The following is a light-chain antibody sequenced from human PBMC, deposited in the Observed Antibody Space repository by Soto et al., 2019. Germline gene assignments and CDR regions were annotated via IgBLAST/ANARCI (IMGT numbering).Light chain of an antibody. Sequence: QSALTQPASVSGSPGQSITISCTGTSNDVGSYNLVSWYQQHPGKAPKLMIYEGSKRPSGVSNRFSGSKSGNTASLTISGLQAEDEADYYCCSYAGSSSVFGTGTKLTVL. CDR2: EGS. CDR3: CSYAGSSSV. J-gene: IGLJ1*01. CDR1: SNDVGSYNL. V-gene: IGLV2-23*01.